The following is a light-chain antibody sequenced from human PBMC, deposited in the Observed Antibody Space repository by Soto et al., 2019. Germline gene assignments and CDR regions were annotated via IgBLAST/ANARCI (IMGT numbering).Light chain of an antibody. CDR1: SSDVGGYNH. Sequence: QSALTQPASVSGSPGQSITIACTGTSSDVGGYNHVSWYQVHPGKAPRLVIYDVSTRPPEVSDRFSGSTSGNTASLTISGLQAEDEAGYYCSSYTAARTVVFGGGTKLTVL. CDR2: DVS. CDR3: SSYTAARTVV. J-gene: IGLJ3*02. V-gene: IGLV2-14*03.